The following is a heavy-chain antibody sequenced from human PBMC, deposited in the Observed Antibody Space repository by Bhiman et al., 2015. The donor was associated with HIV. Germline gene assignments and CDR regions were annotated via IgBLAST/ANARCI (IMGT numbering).Heavy chain of an antibody. CDR2: IKQDGSEK. D-gene: IGHD6-13*01. CDR1: GFTFSSFW. V-gene: IGHV3-7*05. Sequence: EVLLVESGGGLVQPGGSLRLSCAASGFTFSSFWMSWVRQAPGRGLEWVANIKQDGSEKYYVDSVKGRFTISRDNAKNSLYLQMNSLRGEDTAVYYCAREARSIAAIDYMDVWGKGTTVTVSS. CDR3: AREARSIAAIDYMDV. J-gene: IGHJ6*03.